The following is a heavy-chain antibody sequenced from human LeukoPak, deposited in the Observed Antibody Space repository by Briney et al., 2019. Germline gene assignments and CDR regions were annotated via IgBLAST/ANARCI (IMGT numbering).Heavy chain of an antibody. CDR1: GFTFSSYW. D-gene: IGHD3-10*01. J-gene: IGHJ4*02. CDR2: INSDGSST. CDR3: ARDLTPDPYYYGSGSYNPLPVDY. Sequence: PGGSLRLSCAAPGFTFSSYWMHWVRKAPGKGLVWVSRINSDGSSTSYADSVKGRFTISRDNAKNTLYLQMNSLRAEDTAVYYCARDLTPDPYYYGSGSYNPLPVDYWGQGTLVTVSA. V-gene: IGHV3-74*01.